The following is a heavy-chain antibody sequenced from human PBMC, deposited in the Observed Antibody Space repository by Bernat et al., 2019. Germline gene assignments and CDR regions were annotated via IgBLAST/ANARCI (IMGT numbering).Heavy chain of an antibody. CDR3: ARGVRGDYTYDY. D-gene: IGHD4-17*01. CDR2: IWYDAINK. Sequence: QVQLLESGGGVVQPGRSLRLSCAASGFTFSNYGMRWVRQAPGKGLEWVALIWYDAINKYYADSVKGRFTISRDNSKNTLYLQMNSLRAEDTAVYYCARGVRGDYTYDYWGQGTLVTVSS. V-gene: IGHV3-33*01. J-gene: IGHJ4*02. CDR1: GFTFSNYG.